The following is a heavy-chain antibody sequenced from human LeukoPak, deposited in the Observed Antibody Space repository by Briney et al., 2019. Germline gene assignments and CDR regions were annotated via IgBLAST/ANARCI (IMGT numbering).Heavy chain of an antibody. Sequence: GASVKVSCKASGYTFTGYYMHWVRQAPGQGLEWMGWINPNSGGTNYAQKFQGWVTMTRDTSISTAYMELSRLRSDDTAVYYCARARNGEHIDYWGQGTLVAVSS. CDR3: ARARNGEHIDY. CDR2: INPNSGGT. J-gene: IGHJ4*02. CDR1: GYTFTGYY. V-gene: IGHV1-2*04. D-gene: IGHD4-17*01.